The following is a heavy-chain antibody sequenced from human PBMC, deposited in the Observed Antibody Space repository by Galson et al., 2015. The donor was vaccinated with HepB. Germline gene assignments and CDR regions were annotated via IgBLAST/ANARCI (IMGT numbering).Heavy chain of an antibody. CDR1: GFTFGDYA. J-gene: IGHJ1*01. CDR2: IRSKAYGGTT. V-gene: IGHV3-49*03. Sequence: SLRLSCAASGFTFGDYAMSWFRQAPGKGLEWVGFIRSKAYGGTTEYAASVKGRFTISRDDSKSIAYLQMNSLKMEDTAVYYCAWDSGKPDGPLYYQHWGQGTLV. D-gene: IGHD4-23*01. CDR3: AWDSGKPDGPLYYQH.